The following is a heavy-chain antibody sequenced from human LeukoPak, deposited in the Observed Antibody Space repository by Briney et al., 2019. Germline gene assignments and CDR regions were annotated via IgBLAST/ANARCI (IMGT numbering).Heavy chain of an antibody. D-gene: IGHD5-24*01. Sequence: ASVKVSCKAPGYTFNTYGISWVRQAPGQGLEWMGWIGTENAYTIYAEKFQGRVTLTTDTSTTTVHMELRSLRSDDTAVYYCARDRERGFDYWGQGSLVTVSS. J-gene: IGHJ4*02. CDR1: GYTFNTYG. V-gene: IGHV1-18*01. CDR3: ARDRERGFDY. CDR2: IGTENAYT.